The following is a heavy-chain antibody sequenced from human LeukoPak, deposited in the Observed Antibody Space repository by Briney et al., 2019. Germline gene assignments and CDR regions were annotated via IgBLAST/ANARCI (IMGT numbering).Heavy chain of an antibody. Sequence: GGSLRLSCAASGFTFSNYAMNWVRQAPGKGLEWVSGISASGGSTYYADSVKGRFTISRDNSKNTLYLQMNSLRAEDTAIYYCAKDATTVVTFFDYWGQGTLVTVSS. CDR1: GFTFSNYA. D-gene: IGHD4-23*01. CDR3: AKDATTVVTFFDY. V-gene: IGHV3-23*01. CDR2: ISASGGST. J-gene: IGHJ4*02.